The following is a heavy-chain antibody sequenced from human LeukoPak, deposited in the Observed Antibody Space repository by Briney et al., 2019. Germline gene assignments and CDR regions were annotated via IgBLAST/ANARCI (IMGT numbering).Heavy chain of an antibody. Sequence: KASETLSLTCGVSGGSISGTNWWSWVRQPPGQGLEWIGEISRAGQTNYNPSLTGRVTMSLDKSGNQPSLHLTSVTTPAPAKSCCSRERAPFCPFGYGGEGTLVIVSS. CDR1: GGSISGTNW. CDR2: ISRAGQT. J-gene: IGHJ4*02. CDR3: SRERAPFCPFGY. V-gene: IGHV4/OR15-8*02.